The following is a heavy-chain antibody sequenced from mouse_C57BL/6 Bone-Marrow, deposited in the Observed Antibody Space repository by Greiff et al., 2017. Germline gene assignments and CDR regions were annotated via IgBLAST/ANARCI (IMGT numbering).Heavy chain of an antibody. Sequence: QVQLPQPGAELVKPGASVKLTCKASGYTFTSYWMHWVKQRPGQGLEWIGMIHPNSGSTNYNEKFKSKATLTVDKSSSTAYMQLSSLTSEDSAVYYCARWGYYGSSYDWYFDVWGTGTTVTVSS. J-gene: IGHJ1*03. CDR2: IHPNSGST. D-gene: IGHD1-1*01. CDR3: ARWGYYGSSYDWYFDV. V-gene: IGHV1-64*01. CDR1: GYTFTSYW.